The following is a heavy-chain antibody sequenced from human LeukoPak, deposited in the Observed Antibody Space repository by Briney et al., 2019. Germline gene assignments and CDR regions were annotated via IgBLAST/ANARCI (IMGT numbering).Heavy chain of an antibody. CDR1: GFTFSSYA. CDR2: ISGSGGST. CDR3: ATDDNSGSDY. D-gene: IGHD3-22*01. J-gene: IGHJ4*02. V-gene: IGHV3-23*01. Sequence: PGGSLRLSCAASGFTFSSYAMSWVRQAPGKGLEWVSAISGSGGSTYYADSVKGRFTISRDNAKNSLYLQMNSLRAEDTAVYYCATDDNSGSDYWGQGTLVTVSS.